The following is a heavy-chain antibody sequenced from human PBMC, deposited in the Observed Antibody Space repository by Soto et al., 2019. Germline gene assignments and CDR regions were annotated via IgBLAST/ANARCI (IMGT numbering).Heavy chain of an antibody. D-gene: IGHD3-22*01. V-gene: IGHV1-69*12. CDR1: GGTFDNYA. J-gene: IGHJ6*02. CDR2: IIPMLDSA. Sequence: QVQLVQSGAEVKKPGSSVKVSCKASGGTFDNYAITWVRQAPGQGLEWMAGIIPMLDSANYAEKFQDRVTITADESPSTAYMEVSSLRSADTAVYYCARTYHYDSSGKTYFYYGMDVWGQGTTVTVSS. CDR3: ARTYHYDSSGKTYFYYGMDV.